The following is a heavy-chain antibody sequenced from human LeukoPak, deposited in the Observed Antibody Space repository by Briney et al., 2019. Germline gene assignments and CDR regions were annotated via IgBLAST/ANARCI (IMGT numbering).Heavy chain of an antibody. CDR3: AKDRGSGYLDY. CDR2: ISYDGSNK. Sequence: GGSLRLSCVVSGFTFSTYVMHWVRQAPGKGLEWVAVISYDGSNKYHADSVKGRFTISRDNSKNTLYLQMNSLRAEDTAVYYCAKDRGSGYLDYWGQGTLVTVSS. D-gene: IGHD6-19*01. J-gene: IGHJ4*02. CDR1: GFTFSTYV. V-gene: IGHV3-30*18.